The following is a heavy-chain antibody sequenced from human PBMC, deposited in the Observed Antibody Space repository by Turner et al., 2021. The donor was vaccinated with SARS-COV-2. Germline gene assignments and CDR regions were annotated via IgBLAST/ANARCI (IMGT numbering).Heavy chain of an antibody. D-gene: IGHD6-6*01. CDR1: GFTFSGYG. Sequence: QVQLVESGGGVVQPGRSLRLSCAASGFTFSGYGMHWVRQAPGKGLEWVAVIWYDGSNKYYADSVKGRFIISRDNSKNTLYLQMNSLRAEDTAVYYCAREGAVGGGGTSSVDYWGQGTLVTVSS. CDR3: AREGAVGGGGTSSVDY. V-gene: IGHV3-33*01. CDR2: IWYDGSNK. J-gene: IGHJ4*02.